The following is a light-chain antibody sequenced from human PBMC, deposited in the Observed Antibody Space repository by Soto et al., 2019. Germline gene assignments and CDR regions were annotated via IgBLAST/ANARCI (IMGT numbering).Light chain of an antibody. CDR3: QQYDSSPET. J-gene: IGKJ2*01. V-gene: IGKV3-20*01. CDR2: GAS. CDR1: QSVSSSY. Sequence: EIVLTQSPGTLSLSPGERATLSCRASQSVSSSYLAWYQQKPGQAPRLLIYGASSRATGIPDRFSGSGSGTDFTLTINRLEPEDFAVYYCQQYDSSPETFGQGTKLEIK.